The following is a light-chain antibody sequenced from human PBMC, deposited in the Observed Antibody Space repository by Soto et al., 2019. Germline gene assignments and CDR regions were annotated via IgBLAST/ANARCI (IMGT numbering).Light chain of an antibody. CDR3: QQYSNWPMLS. J-gene: IGKJ4*01. Sequence: EMVMTQSSATLSVSPVERATLSCTASQSVSRNLAWYQQKPGQAPRLLTYGASTRAIGIPARFSGSGFGTEFTLTISSLKSEDLVVYYCQQYSNWPMLSFGGGTKVDIK. V-gene: IGKV3-15*01. CDR1: QSVSRN. CDR2: GAS.